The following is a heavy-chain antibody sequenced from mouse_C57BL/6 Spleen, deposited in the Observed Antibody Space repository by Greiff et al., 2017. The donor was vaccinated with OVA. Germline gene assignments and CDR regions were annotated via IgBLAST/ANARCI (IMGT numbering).Heavy chain of an antibody. Sequence: EVKLMESGGGLVKPGGSLKLSCAASGFTFSSYAMSWVRQTPEKRLEWVATISDGGSYTYYPDNVKGRFTISRDNAKNNLYLQMSHLKSEDTAMYYCARLSSLWYFDVWGTGTTVTVSS. D-gene: IGHD1-1*01. CDR1: GFTFSSYA. J-gene: IGHJ1*03. CDR3: ARLSSLWYFDV. V-gene: IGHV5-4*03. CDR2: ISDGGSYT.